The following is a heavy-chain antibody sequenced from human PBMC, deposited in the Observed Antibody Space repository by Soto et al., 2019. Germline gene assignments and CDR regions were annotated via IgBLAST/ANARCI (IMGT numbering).Heavy chain of an antibody. CDR2: ISTYNGDR. D-gene: IGHD1-26*01. Sequence: QVLLVQSGAEVKKPGASVKVACKASGYTFTNYGISWVRQAPGQGLEWLGWISTYNGDRDFAQKVQCRVTMTTDTSTTTAYMELRSLRSNATAVYSCARSRAGGTWEQYPSFYFDYWGQGAMVTVSS. J-gene: IGHJ4*02. CDR3: ARSRAGGTWEQYPSFYFDY. CDR1: GYTFTNYG. V-gene: IGHV1-18*01.